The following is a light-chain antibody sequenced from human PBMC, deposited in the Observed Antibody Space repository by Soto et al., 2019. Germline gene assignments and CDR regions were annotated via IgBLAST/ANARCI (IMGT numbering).Light chain of an antibody. CDR2: EVN. Sequence: QSALTQPPSAYGSPGQSVTISCTGTSSDVGGYNYVSWFQQHPGKAPKLMIYEVNKRPSGVPDRFSGSKSGNTASLTVSGLQAEDEADYYCSSYAGSNKVFGTGTKVTVL. J-gene: IGLJ1*01. CDR3: SSYAGSNKV. CDR1: SSDVGGYNY. V-gene: IGLV2-8*01.